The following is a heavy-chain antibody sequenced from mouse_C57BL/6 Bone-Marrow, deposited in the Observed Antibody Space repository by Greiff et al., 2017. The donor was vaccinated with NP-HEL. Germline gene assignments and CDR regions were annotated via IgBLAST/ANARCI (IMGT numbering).Heavy chain of an antibody. V-gene: IGHV1-15*01. CDR1: GYTFTDYE. D-gene: IGHD4-1*01. J-gene: IGHJ2*01. CDR2: IDPETGGT. CDR3: NWDDFDY. Sequence: QVHVKQSGAELVRPGASVTLSCKASGYTFTDYEMHWVKQTPVHGLEWIGAIDPETGGTAYNQKFKGKAILTADKSSSTAYMELRSLTSEDSAVYYCNWDDFDYWGQGTTLTVSS.